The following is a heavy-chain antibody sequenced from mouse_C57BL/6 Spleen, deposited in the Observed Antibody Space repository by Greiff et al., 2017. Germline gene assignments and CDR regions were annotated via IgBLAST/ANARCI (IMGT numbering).Heavy chain of an antibody. CDR3: SRPGYGSFYFDC. CDR2: IYPGDGDT. D-gene: IGHD1-1*01. Sequence: VQLQQSGPELVKPGASVKISCKASGYAFSSSWMNWVKQRPGKGLEWIGRIYPGDGDTNYNGKFKGKATLTADKASSTAYMQLSSLTSEDSAVYVCSRPGYGSFYFDCWGQGTTLTVSS. V-gene: IGHV1-82*01. CDR1: GYAFSSSW. J-gene: IGHJ2*01.